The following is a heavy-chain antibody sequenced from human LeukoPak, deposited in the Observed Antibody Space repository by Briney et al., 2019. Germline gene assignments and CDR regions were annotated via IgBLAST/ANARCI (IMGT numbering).Heavy chain of an antibody. CDR1: GGSFSGYY. D-gene: IGHD2-8*01. CDR2: INHSGST. CDR3: AIGGLMVYAVRVQNDAFDI. Sequence: TSETLSLTCAVYGGSFSGYYWSWIRQPPGKGLEWIGEINHSGSTNYNPSLKSRVTISVDTSKNQFSLKLSSVTAAYTAVYYCAIGGLMVYAVRVQNDAFDIWGQGTMVTVSS. V-gene: IGHV4-34*01. J-gene: IGHJ3*02.